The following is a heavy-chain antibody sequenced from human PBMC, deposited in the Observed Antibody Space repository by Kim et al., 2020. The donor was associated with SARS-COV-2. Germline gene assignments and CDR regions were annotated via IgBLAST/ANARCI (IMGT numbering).Heavy chain of an antibody. CDR2: ISAYNGNT. J-gene: IGHJ6*02. CDR1: GYTFTSYG. D-gene: IGHD3-22*01. V-gene: IGHV1-18*01. Sequence: ASVKVSCKASGYTFTSYGISWVRQAPGQGLEWMGWISAYNGNTNYAQKLQGRVTMTTDTSTSTAYMELRSLRSDDTAVYYCARDSADSQNPYGMDVWGQGTTVTVSS. CDR3: ARDSADSQNPYGMDV.